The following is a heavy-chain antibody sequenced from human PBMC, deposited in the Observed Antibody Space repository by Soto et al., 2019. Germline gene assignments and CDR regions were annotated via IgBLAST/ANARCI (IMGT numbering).Heavy chain of an antibody. CDR1: GYTFTSYY. Sequence: QVQLVQSGAEVKKPGASVKVSCKASGYTFTSYYMHWVRQAPGQGLEWMGIINPSGGSTSYAQKFQGRVTMTRDTSTSTVYMELSSLRSEDTAVYYCARDIAVAVAGTWYFDLWGRGTLVTVSS. D-gene: IGHD6-19*01. CDR3: ARDIAVAVAGTWYFDL. CDR2: INPSGGST. V-gene: IGHV1-46*01. J-gene: IGHJ2*01.